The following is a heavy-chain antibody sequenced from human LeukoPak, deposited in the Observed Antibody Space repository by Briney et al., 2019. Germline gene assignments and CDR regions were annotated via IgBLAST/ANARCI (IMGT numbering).Heavy chain of an antibody. CDR2: IIPIFGTA. V-gene: IGHV1-69*13. J-gene: IGHJ6*02. CDR1: GYTFTSYD. Sequence: SVTVSCKASGYTFTSYDINWVRQATGQGLEWMGGIIPIFGTANYAQKFQGRVTITADESTSTAYMELSSLRSEDTAVYYCARPRYDFWSGYRYYYYYYGMDVWGQGTTVTVSS. D-gene: IGHD3-3*01. CDR3: ARPRYDFWSGYRYYYYYYGMDV.